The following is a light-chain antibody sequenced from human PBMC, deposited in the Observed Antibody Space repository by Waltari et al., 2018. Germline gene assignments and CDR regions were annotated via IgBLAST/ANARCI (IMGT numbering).Light chain of an antibody. CDR3: QSYDTNLVV. J-gene: IGLJ2*01. Sequence: QSVLTQPPSVSGAPGPRVTISCTGSSSNLAAGYDVHWYQQLPGTAPKLLIYGNNNRPSGVPDRFSGSKSGTSASLAITGLQAEDEASYYCQSYDTNLVVFGGGTKLTVL. V-gene: IGLV1-40*01. CDR1: SSNLAAGYD. CDR2: GNN.